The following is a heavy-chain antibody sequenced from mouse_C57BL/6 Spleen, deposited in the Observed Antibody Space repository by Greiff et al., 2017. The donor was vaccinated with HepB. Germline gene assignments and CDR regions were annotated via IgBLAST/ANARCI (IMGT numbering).Heavy chain of an antibody. CDR1: GYTFTDYY. Sequence: QVQLQQSGAELVRPGASVKLSCKASGYTFTDYYINWVKQRPGQGLEWIARIYPGSGNTYYNEKFKGKATLTAEKSSSTAYMQLSSLTSEDSAVYFCARRYYGSSPYYAMDYWGQGTSVTVSS. D-gene: IGHD1-1*01. J-gene: IGHJ4*01. CDR3: ARRYYGSSPYYAMDY. V-gene: IGHV1-76*01. CDR2: IYPGSGNT.